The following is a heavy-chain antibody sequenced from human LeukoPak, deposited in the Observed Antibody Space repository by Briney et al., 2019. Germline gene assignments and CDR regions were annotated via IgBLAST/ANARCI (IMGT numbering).Heavy chain of an antibody. D-gene: IGHD4-17*01. V-gene: IGHV3-74*01. CDR2: INSDGSST. CDR3: ANSSQLTTVYY. CDR1: GFTFSSYW. J-gene: IGHJ4*02. Sequence: GGSLRLSCAASGFTFSSYWMHWVRQAPGKGLVWVSRINSDGSSTTYADSVKGRFTISRDNAKNTLYLQMNSLRAEDTAVYYCANSSQLTTVYYRGQGTLATVSS.